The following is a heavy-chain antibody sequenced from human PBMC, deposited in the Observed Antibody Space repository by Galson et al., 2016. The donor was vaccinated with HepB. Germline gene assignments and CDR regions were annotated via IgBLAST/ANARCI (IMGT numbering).Heavy chain of an antibody. Sequence: SLRLSCAASGFTFSSYAMHWVRQAPGKGLEWVAFISYDEGETLYADSVKGRFAISRDNIRNTLFLQMSSLRSDDTAVYYCARESMKAAVEDYWGQGVLVTVSS. CDR3: ARESMKAAVEDY. D-gene: IGHD6-25*01. CDR1: GFTFSSYA. J-gene: IGHJ4*02. CDR2: ISYDEGET. V-gene: IGHV3-30*09.